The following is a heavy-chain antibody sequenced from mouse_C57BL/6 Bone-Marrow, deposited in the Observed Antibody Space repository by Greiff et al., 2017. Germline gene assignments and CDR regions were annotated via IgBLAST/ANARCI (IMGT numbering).Heavy chain of an antibody. CDR1: GYTFTSYW. D-gene: IGHD1-1*01. CDR2: SDPSDSYT. CDR3: ARISTVGATDY. J-gene: IGHJ2*01. Sequence: QVQLQPPGAELVRPGTSVKLSCKASGYTFTSYWMHWVKQRPGQGLEWIGVSDPSDSYTNYNQKFKGKATLTVDTSSSTAYMQLSSLTSEDSAVYYCARISTVGATDYWGQGTTLTVSS. V-gene: IGHV1-59*01.